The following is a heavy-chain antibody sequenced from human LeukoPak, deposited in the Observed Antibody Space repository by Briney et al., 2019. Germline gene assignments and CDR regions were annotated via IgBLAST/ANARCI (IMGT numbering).Heavy chain of an antibody. V-gene: IGHV3-48*01. J-gene: IGHJ4*02. D-gene: IGHD6-19*01. CDR1: GFTLCSYG. Sequence: GGSLRLSCATSGFTLCSYGMNWVPQAPGKGLEWVSYISSGSTTIYYADSVKGRFTISRHNAKNSLYLQMNSLRAEDTAVYYCARDVEQWLVRVYYFDYWGQGTLVTVSS. CDR3: ARDVEQWLVRVYYFDY. CDR2: ISSGSTTI.